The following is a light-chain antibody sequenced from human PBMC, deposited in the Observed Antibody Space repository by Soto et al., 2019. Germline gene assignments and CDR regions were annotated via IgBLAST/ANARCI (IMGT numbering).Light chain of an antibody. CDR1: SSDVGAYNS. J-gene: IGLJ1*01. V-gene: IGLV2-14*01. CDR2: DVS. Sequence: QSALTQPASVSGSPGQSIAISCTGTSSDVGAYNSVSWYQQYPGKAPKLMIHDVSNRPSGVSDRFSGSKSGNTASLTISGLQAEDEADYYCSSYTGSNSYVFGSGTKVTV. CDR3: SSYTGSNSYV.